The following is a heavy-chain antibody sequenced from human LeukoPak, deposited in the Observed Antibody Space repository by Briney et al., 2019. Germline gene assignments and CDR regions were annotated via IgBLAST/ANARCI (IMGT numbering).Heavy chain of an antibody. CDR3: AKEPSLGYCSGGSCTLDY. D-gene: IGHD2-15*01. CDR1: GFTFSSYW. V-gene: IGHV3-74*01. CDR2: VNSDGSST. J-gene: IGHJ4*02. Sequence: GGSLRLSCAASGFTFSSYWMHWVRQAPGKGLVWVSRVNSDGSSTSYADSVKGRFTISRDNAKNTLYLQMNSLRAEDTAVYYCAKEPSLGYCSGGSCTLDYWGQGTLVTVSS.